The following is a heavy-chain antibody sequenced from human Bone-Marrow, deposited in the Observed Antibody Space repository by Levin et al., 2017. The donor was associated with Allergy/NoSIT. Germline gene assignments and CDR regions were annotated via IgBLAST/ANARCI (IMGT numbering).Heavy chain of an antibody. J-gene: IGHJ4*02. CDR1: GGSISSSTW. CDR2: IYHGGRT. CDR3: ARDPLDYGTNSGNY. V-gene: IGHV4-4*02. Sequence: SETLSLTCTVSGGSISSSTWWSWVRQPPGKWLEWIGEIYHGGRTNYNPSLRSRVTLSVDKSQNQFSLTLNSLTAADTAVYDCARDPLDYGTNSGNYWGQGTLVTVSS. D-gene: IGHD4-17*01.